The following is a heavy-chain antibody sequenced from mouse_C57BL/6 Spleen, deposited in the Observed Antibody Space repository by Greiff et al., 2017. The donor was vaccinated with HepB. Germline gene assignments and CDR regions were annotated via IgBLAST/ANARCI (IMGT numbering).Heavy chain of an antibody. V-gene: IGHV1-26*01. Sequence: EVQLQQSGPELVKPGASVKISCKASGYTFTDYYMNWVKQSHGKSLEWIGDINPNNGGTSYNQKFKGKATLTVDKSSSTAYMELRRLTSEDSAVYYCARPIYDGYYTWFAYWGQGTLVTVSA. CDR1: GYTFTDYY. J-gene: IGHJ3*01. D-gene: IGHD2-3*01. CDR2: INPNNGGT. CDR3: ARPIYDGYYTWFAY.